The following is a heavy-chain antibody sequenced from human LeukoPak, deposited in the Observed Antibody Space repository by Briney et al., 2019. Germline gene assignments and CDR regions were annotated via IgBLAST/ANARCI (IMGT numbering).Heavy chain of an antibody. CDR2: IYHSGSI. Sequence: PSETLSLTCVVSGYSISSSYYWGWIRQPPGKGLEWIGSIYHSGSIYYNPSLKSRVTISVDTSKNQFSLKLSSVTAADTAVYYCARTPGPAGSYYYYCMDVWGKGTTVTVSS. V-gene: IGHV4-38-2*01. J-gene: IGHJ6*03. CDR3: ARTPGPAGSYYYYCMDV. D-gene: IGHD2-2*01. CDR1: GYSISSSYY.